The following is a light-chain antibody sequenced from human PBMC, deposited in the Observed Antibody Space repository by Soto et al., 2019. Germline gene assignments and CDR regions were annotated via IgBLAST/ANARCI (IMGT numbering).Light chain of an antibody. CDR3: CSYAGSNNWV. CDR2: EVS. Sequence: QSALTQPPSASGSPGQSVTISCTGTSSDVGGYNYVSWYQQHPGKAPKLMIYEVSNRPSGVPDRFSGSKSDNTASLTVSGLQAEDEGDYYCCSYAGSNNWVFGGGTKLTVL. V-gene: IGLV2-8*01. J-gene: IGLJ3*02. CDR1: SSDVGGYNY.